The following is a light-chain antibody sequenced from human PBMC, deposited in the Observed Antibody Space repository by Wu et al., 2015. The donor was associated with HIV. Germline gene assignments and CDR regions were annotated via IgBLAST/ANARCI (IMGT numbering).Light chain of an antibody. CDR3: QQYHNWPPYS. CDR1: QSVSSN. J-gene: IGKJ2*03. CDR2: GVS. V-gene: IGKV3-15*01. Sequence: EIVMTQSPATLSVSPGERATLSCRASQSVSSNLAWYQQKPGQAPRLLIFGVSTRATGIPARFSGGGSGTEFTLTISSLQSEDFAVYYCQQYHNWPPYSFGQGTKLEIK.